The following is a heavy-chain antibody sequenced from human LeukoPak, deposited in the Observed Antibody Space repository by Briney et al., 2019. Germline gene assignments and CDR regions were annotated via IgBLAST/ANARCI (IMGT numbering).Heavy chain of an antibody. D-gene: IGHD3-22*01. CDR2: IGWNGGST. J-gene: IGHJ5*02. CDR3: AKDNDYYDSSALDP. V-gene: IGHV3-43D*03. Sequence: PGGSLRLSCAVSGFTFDDYAMHWVRQAPGKGLEWVSLIGWNGGSTYYADSVKGRFTISRDNSKNSLYLQMNSLRTEDTALYYCAKDNDYYDSSALDPWGQGTLVTVSS. CDR1: GFTFDDYA.